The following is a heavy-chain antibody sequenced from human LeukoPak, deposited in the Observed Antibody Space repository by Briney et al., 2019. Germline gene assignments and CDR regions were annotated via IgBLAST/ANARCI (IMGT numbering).Heavy chain of an antibody. D-gene: IGHD1-26*01. CDR1: GFTFSNAW. Sequence: PGGSLRLSCAASGFTFSNAWMSWVRQAPGKGLEWVSYISSSGSTIYYADSVKGRFTISRDNAKNSLYLQMNSLRAEDTAVYYCARDGSYYAHFDYWGQGTLVTVSS. J-gene: IGHJ4*02. V-gene: IGHV3-11*04. CDR2: ISSSGSTI. CDR3: ARDGSYYAHFDY.